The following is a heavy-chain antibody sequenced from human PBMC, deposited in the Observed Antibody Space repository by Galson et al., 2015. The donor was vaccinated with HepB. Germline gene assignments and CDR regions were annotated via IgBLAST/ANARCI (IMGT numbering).Heavy chain of an antibody. CDR2: ISVYDGNT. CDR1: GYTFTSYG. Sequence: SVKVSCKASGYTFTSYGISWVRQAPGQGLEWMGWISVYDGNTNSAQKLQGRVTMTTDTSTSTAYMELRSLTSDDTAVYYCARSGITMVRGVNPDAFDIWGQGTMVTVSS. V-gene: IGHV1-18*01. J-gene: IGHJ3*02. CDR3: ARSGITMVRGVNPDAFDI. D-gene: IGHD3-10*01.